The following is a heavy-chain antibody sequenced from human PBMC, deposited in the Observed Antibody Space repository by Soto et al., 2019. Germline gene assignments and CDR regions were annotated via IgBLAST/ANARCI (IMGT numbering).Heavy chain of an antibody. CDR2: ITPIFATT. CDR1: GVTFSTHE. D-gene: IGHD3-10*01. Sequence: ASVKVSCKASGVTFSTHEFSWVRQAPGQGLEWMGGITPIFATTKYAQKFQARVTIIADESTSTVYMELRGLTSDDTATYYCARDQYRHGSGTYYVTGWDYWGPGTLVTVSS. V-gene: IGHV1-69*13. J-gene: IGHJ4*02. CDR3: ARDQYRHGSGTYYVTGWDY.